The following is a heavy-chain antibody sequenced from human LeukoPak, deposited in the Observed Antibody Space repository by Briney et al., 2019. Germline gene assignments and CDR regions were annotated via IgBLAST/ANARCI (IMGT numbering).Heavy chain of an antibody. CDR2: INSDGSSR. CDR3: ARDPTTYYYMDV. J-gene: IGHJ6*03. D-gene: IGHD4-11*01. CDR1: GFTFSSHW. Sequence: GGSLRLSCAASGFTFSSHWMHWVRQAPGKGLEWVPRINSDGSSRSFADSVRGRVTISRDNAKNTLYLQMNSLRAEDTAVYYCARDPTTYYYMDVWGKGTTVTVSS. V-gene: IGHV3-74*01.